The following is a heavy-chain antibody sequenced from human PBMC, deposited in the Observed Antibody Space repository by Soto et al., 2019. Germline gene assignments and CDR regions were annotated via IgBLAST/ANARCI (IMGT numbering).Heavy chain of an antibody. V-gene: IGHV1-69*13. CDR1: GYTFTGYY. CDR2: IIPIFGTA. CDR3: ARSVSSWPTTVTIDY. J-gene: IGHJ4*02. Sequence: SVKVSCKASGYTFTGYYMHWVRQAPGQGLEWMGWIIPIFGTANYAQKFQGRVTITADESTSTAYMELSSLRSEDTAVYYCARSVSSWPTTVTIDYWGQGTLVTVSS. D-gene: IGHD4-4*01.